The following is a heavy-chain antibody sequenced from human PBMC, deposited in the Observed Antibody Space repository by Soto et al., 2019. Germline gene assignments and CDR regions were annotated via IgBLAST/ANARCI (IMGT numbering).Heavy chain of an antibody. J-gene: IGHJ4*02. Sequence: LSLTCTVSAGSINAYYWSWIRQPPGKGLEWIGYIYYSGSTNYNPSLKSRVTISVDTSKNQFSLRLSSVTAADTAVYYCARVDWGSFDYWGQGPLVTVSS. V-gene: IGHV4-59*01. D-gene: IGHD7-27*01. CDR2: IYYSGST. CDR1: AGSINAYY. CDR3: ARVDWGSFDY.